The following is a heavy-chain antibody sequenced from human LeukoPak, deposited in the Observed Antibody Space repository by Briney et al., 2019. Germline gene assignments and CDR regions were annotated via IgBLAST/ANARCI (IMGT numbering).Heavy chain of an antibody. CDR3: ARDQRSSGWFGPFFDY. V-gene: IGHV3-7*01. J-gene: IGHJ4*02. Sequence: PGGSLRLSCVASGFTFRSSWMGWVRQAPGKGLDWVAHIKPNGGERYYVDSVKGRFTISRDNAKNSLFLQMNSLRAEDMAVYYCARDQRSSGWFGPFFDYWGQGTLVTVSS. CDR2: IKPNGGER. CDR1: GFTFRSSW. D-gene: IGHD6-19*01.